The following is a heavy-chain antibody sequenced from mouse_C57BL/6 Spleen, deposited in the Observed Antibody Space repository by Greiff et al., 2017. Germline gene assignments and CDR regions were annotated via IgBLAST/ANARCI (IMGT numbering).Heavy chain of an antibody. CDR1: GFNIKDDY. J-gene: IGHJ2*01. Sequence: VQLKQSGAELVRPGASVKLSCTASGFNIKDDYMHWVKQRPEQGLEWIGWIDPENGDTEYASKVQGKATITADTSSNTAYLQLSSLTSEDAAVYYCTTPSMVTTGYWGQGTTLTVSS. D-gene: IGHD2-9*01. V-gene: IGHV14-4*01. CDR2: IDPENGDT. CDR3: TTPSMVTTGY.